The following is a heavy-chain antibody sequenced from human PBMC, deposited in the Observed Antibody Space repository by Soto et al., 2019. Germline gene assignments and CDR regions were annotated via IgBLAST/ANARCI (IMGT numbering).Heavy chain of an antibody. CDR1: GFTFDDYA. V-gene: IGHV3-9*01. Sequence: GGSLRLSCAASGFTFDDYAMHWVRQAPGKGLEWVSGISWNSGSIGYADSVKGRFTISRDNAKNSLYLQMNSLRAEDTALYYCAKDSSILGYCSGGSCSPEHYYYYMDVWGKGTTVTVSS. D-gene: IGHD2-15*01. CDR3: AKDSSILGYCSGGSCSPEHYYYYMDV. CDR2: ISWNSGSI. J-gene: IGHJ6*03.